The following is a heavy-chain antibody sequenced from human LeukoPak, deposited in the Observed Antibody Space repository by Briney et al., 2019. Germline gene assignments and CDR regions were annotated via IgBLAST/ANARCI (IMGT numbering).Heavy chain of an antibody. V-gene: IGHV3-7*01. D-gene: IGHD3-10*01. CDR3: AREGADGALFDY. J-gene: IGHJ4*02. CDR2: IKQDGSEK. CDR1: GFTFSSYW. Sequence: GGSLRLSCAASGFTFSSYWMSWVRQAPAKGREWGANIKQDGSEKYYVDSVKGRFTISRDNAKNSLYLQMNSLRAEDTAVYYCAREGADGALFDYWGQGTLVTVSS.